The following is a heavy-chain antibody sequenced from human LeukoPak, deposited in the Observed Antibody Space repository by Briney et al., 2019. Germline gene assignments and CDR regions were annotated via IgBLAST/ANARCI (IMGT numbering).Heavy chain of an antibody. J-gene: IGHJ4*02. D-gene: IGHD5-12*01. CDR2: IYYSGST. Sequence: TSETLSLTCTVSGGSISSSSYYWGWIRQPPGKGLEWIGSIYYSGSTYYNPSLKSRVTISVDTSKNQFSLKLSSVTAADTAVYYCARHTTPGSGYDYVDYWGQGTLVTVSS. V-gene: IGHV4-39*01. CDR3: ARHTTPGSGYDYVDY. CDR1: GGSISSSSYY.